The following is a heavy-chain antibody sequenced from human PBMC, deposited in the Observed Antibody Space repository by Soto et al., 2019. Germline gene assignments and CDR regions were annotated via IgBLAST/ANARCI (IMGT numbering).Heavy chain of an antibody. CDR2: IIPILGIA. V-gene: IGHV1-69*02. D-gene: IGHD2-2*01. Sequence: SVKVSCKASGGTFSSYTISWVRQAPGQGLEWMGRIIPILGIANYAQKFQGRVTMTTDTSTSTAYMELRSLRSDDTAVYYCARLYCISTSCYLGMAVWGQGTTVTVSS. CDR1: GGTFSSYT. CDR3: ARLYCISTSCYLGMAV. J-gene: IGHJ6*02.